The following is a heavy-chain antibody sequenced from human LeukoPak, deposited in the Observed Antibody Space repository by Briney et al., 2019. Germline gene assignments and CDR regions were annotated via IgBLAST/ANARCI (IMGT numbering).Heavy chain of an antibody. D-gene: IGHD7-27*01. CDR3: AKATGDRFTYYFDY. Sequence: PGGSLRLSCAASGFTFSSYAMSWVRQAPGKGLEWASAISGSGGSTYYADSVKGRFTISRDNSKNTLYLQMNSLRAEGTAVYYCAKATGDRFTYYFDYWGQGTLVTVSS. CDR2: ISGSGGST. V-gene: IGHV3-23*01. CDR1: GFTFSSYA. J-gene: IGHJ4*02.